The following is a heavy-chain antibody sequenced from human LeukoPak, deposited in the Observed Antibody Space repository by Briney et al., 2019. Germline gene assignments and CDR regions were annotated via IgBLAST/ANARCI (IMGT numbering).Heavy chain of an antibody. CDR1: GFTFSSYE. CDR3: ARERTTIVSGTTIGAY. Sequence: GGSLRLSCSASGFTFSSYEMSWVRQAPGKGLEWISCITGSGDTIYYADSVKGRFTISRDNAKNSLFLQMNSLTADDTAVYYCARERTTIVSGTTIGAYWGQGTLVTVSS. D-gene: IGHD2/OR15-2a*01. J-gene: IGHJ4*02. V-gene: IGHV3-48*03. CDR2: ITGSGDTI.